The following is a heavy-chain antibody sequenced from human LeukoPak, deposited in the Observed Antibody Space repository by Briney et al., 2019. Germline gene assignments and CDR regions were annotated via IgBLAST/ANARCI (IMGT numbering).Heavy chain of an antibody. CDR3: ARGDSTLTKLDY. D-gene: IGHD5-18*01. Sequence: ASVKVSCKASGYTFTSHGISWVRQAPGQGLEWMGWITIYNGKTNYAPRFHDRVTMTIDTSTSTAYMELKSLRSDDTAFYYCARGDSTLTKLDYWGQGTLVTVSS. J-gene: IGHJ4*02. CDR2: ITIYNGKT. V-gene: IGHV1-18*01. CDR1: GYTFTSHG.